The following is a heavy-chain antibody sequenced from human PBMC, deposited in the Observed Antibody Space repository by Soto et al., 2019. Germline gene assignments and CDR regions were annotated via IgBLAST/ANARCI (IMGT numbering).Heavy chain of an antibody. Sequence: SGPTLVNPTQTLTLTCTFSGFSLSTSGMCVSWIRQPPGKALEWLARIDWDDDKYYSTSLKTRLTISKDTSKNQVVLTMTNMDPVDTATYYCARKKYSSSSFDYWGQGTLVTVSS. CDR1: GFSLSTSGMC. CDR2: IDWDDDK. D-gene: IGHD6-6*01. CDR3: ARKKYSSSSFDY. J-gene: IGHJ4*02. V-gene: IGHV2-70*11.